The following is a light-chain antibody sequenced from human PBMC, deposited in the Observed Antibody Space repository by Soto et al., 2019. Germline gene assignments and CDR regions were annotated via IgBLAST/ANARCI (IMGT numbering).Light chain of an antibody. J-gene: IGKJ1*01. CDR2: DAS. V-gene: IGKV1-5*01. CDR3: QQYNSYSWT. CDR1: QSITIW. Sequence: DIQMTQSPSTLSASVGDRVTITCRASQSITIWLAWYQQKPGKAPKLLIFDASSLESGVPSRFSSSGSGTEFTLTISSLQPDDFATYYFQQYNSYSWTFGQGTKVEIK.